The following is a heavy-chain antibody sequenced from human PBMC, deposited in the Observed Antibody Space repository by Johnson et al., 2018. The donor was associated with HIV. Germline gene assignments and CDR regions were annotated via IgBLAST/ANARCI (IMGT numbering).Heavy chain of an antibody. V-gene: IGHV3-30*04. J-gene: IGHJ3*02. CDR3: AKDLNYGSGPVDI. CDR2: ISYDGSNK. Sequence: QEKLVESGGGVVQPGRSLRLSCAASGFTFSSYAMHWVRQAPGKGLEWVAVISYDGSNKYYADSVKGRFTISRDNSKNTLYLQMNSLRAEDTAVYYCAKDLNYGSGPVDIWGQGTMVTVSS. CDR1: GFTFSSYA. D-gene: IGHD3-10*01.